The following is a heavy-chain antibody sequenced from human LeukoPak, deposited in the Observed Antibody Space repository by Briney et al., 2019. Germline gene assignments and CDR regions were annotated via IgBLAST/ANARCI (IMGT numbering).Heavy chain of an antibody. CDR3: VRGDSRDY. Sequence: PGGSLRLSCAASGFTFSNYGMHWVRQAPGKGLERVSSIPAGGKYTHQADSVEGRFTISRDNAKNSLYLDMNSLRAEDTAVYYCVRGDSRDYWGQGTLVTVSS. CDR2: IPAGGKYT. V-gene: IGHV3-21*01. J-gene: IGHJ4*02. CDR1: GFTFSNYG. D-gene: IGHD6-13*01.